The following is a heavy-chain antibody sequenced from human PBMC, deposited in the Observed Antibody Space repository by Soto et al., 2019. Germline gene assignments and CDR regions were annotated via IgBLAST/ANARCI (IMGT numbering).Heavy chain of an antibody. CDR3: ARDSGYCSGGSCYSWFDP. CDR1: GFTFSSYW. Sequence: GGSLRLSCAASGFTFSSYWMSWVRQAPGKGLERVANIKQDGSEKYYVDSVKGRFTISRDNAKNSLYLQMNSLRAEDTAVYYCARDSGYCSGGSCYSWFDPWGQGTLVTVSS. CDR2: IKQDGSEK. J-gene: IGHJ5*02. V-gene: IGHV3-7*05. D-gene: IGHD2-15*01.